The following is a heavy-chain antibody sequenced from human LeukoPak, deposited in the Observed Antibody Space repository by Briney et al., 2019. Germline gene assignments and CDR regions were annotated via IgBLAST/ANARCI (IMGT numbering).Heavy chain of an antibody. J-gene: IGHJ4*02. V-gene: IGHV1-18*01. CDR1: GYTFTSYG. D-gene: IGHD6-13*01. CDR2: ISAYNGNT. CDR3: ARDIAAAGPYYSDY. Sequence: GASVKVSCKASGYTFTSYGISWVRQAPGQGLEWMGWISAYNGNTNYAQKLQGRVTMTTDTSTSTAYMELRSLRSDDTAVYYCARDIAAAGPYYSDYWGQGTLVTVSS.